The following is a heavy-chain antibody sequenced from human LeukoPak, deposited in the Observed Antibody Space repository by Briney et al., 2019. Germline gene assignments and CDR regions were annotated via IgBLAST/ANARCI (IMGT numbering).Heavy chain of an antibody. CDR1: GYTFTSYG. V-gene: IGHV1-18*01. D-gene: IGHD4-17*01. CDR3: ARTLMALDGDLGWFDP. Sequence: ASVKVSCKASGYTFTSYGMSWVRQAPGQGLDWMGWISAYNGSTNYAQKLQGRTTMTTDTSSSTAYMELRSLRSDDTAVYYCARTLMALDGDLGWFDPWGQGTLVTVSS. CDR2: ISAYNGST. J-gene: IGHJ5*02.